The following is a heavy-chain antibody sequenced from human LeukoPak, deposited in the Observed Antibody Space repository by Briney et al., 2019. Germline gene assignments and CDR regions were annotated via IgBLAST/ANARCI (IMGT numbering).Heavy chain of an antibody. D-gene: IGHD2-2*01. CDR2: ISFDGNNE. V-gene: IGHV3-30*14. Sequence: GGSLRLSCAASEFTFSSYAMHWVRQAPGKGLEWVAAISFDGNNEYYADSVKGRFTISRENAKNSLYLQMNGLRAGDTAVYYCARGRYHDAFDIWGQGTMVTVSS. CDR1: EFTFSSYA. J-gene: IGHJ3*02. CDR3: ARGRYHDAFDI.